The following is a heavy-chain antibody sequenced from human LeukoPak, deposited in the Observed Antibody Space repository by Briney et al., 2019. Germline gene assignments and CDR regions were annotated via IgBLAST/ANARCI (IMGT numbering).Heavy chain of an antibody. CDR2: ISSSGSSI. J-gene: IGHJ6*02. CDR1: GFNFRGYT. Sequence: GGSLRLSCAASGFNFRGYTMNWVRQAPGKGQEWVSSISSSGSSIYYAESVKGRFTISRDNARNSLYLQMDSLRAEDTALYYCAPYYYGSGSYSYGMDVWGQGTTVTVSS. D-gene: IGHD3-10*01. CDR3: APYYYGSGSYSYGMDV. V-gene: IGHV3-21*01.